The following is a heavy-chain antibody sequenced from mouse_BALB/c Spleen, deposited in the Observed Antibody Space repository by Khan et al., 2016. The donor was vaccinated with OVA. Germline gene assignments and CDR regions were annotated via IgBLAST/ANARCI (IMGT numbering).Heavy chain of an antibody. CDR1: GFTFSDYY. V-gene: IGHV5-12*02. D-gene: IGHD1-1*01. CDR2: ISNGGSNP. CDR3: ARRGDVYSWFTY. Sequence: EVELVESGGGLVQPGGSLKLSCATSGFTFSDYYMCWVRQTPEKRLEWVAYISNGGSNPYYTDTVKGRFTISRDNAKNTLYLQMSRLKSEDTAIYYCARRGDVYSWFTYWGQGTLVTVSA. J-gene: IGHJ3*01.